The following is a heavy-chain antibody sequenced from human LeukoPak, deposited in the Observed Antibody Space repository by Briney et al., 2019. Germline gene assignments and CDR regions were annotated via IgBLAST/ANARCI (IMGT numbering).Heavy chain of an antibody. D-gene: IGHD6-13*01. CDR3: AKDPHPYSSSWPIIYYFDY. Sequence: GGSLRLSCAASGFTFRSYGMSWVRQAPGKGLEWVSAISGSGGSTYYADSVKGRFTISRDNSKNTLYLQMNSLRAEDTAVYYCAKDPHPYSSSWPIIYYFDYWGQGTLVTVSS. V-gene: IGHV3-23*01. CDR2: ISGSGGST. CDR1: GFTFRSYG. J-gene: IGHJ4*02.